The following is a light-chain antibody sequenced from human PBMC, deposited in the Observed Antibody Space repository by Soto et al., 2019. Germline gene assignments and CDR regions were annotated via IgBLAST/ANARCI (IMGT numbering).Light chain of an antibody. J-gene: IGKJ1*01. Sequence: TQSPSTLSASVGDRVTITCRASQGISSYLIWYQQKPGQAPRLLIYDVSNRATGIPARFSGSGSGTDFTLTISSLEPEDFAVYYCQQRSNWPRTFGQGTTV. CDR3: QQRSNWPRT. CDR1: QGISSY. V-gene: IGKV3-11*01. CDR2: DVS.